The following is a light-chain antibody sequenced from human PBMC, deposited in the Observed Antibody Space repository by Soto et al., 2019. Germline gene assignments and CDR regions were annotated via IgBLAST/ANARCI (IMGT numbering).Light chain of an antibody. V-gene: IGLV2-8*01. Sequence: QSVLTQPPSASGSPGQSITISCTGTSSDVGAYNYVSWYQQLPGKAPKLIIHEVNKRPSGVPDRFSGSKSGNTASLTVTGLQAEDEADYYCSSYAGSNIVIFGEGTQLTVL. CDR2: EVN. J-gene: IGLJ2*01. CDR1: SSDVGAYNY. CDR3: SSYAGSNIVI.